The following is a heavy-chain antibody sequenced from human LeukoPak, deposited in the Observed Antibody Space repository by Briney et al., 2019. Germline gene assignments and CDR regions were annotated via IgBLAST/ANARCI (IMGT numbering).Heavy chain of an antibody. CDR2: IIPIFGTA. CDR3: ARLRSYDSSGYLDY. V-gene: IGHV1-69*05. D-gene: IGHD3-22*01. Sequence: SVKVSCKASGGTFSSYAISWVRQAPGQGLEWKGGIIPIFGTANYAQKFQGRVTITTDESTSTAYVELSSLRSEDTAVYYCARLRSYDSSGYLDYWGQGTLVTVSS. CDR1: GGTFSSYA. J-gene: IGHJ4*02.